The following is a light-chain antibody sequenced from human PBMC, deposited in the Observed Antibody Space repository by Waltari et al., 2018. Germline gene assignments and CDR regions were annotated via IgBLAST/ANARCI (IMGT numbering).Light chain of an antibody. V-gene: IGKV3-20*01. CDR1: QCVGRS. CDR2: DAS. CDR3: QHYVRLPAT. J-gene: IGKJ1*01. Sequence: VLTQSPGTLPLSPGERATLACRASQCVGRSLAWYQQKPGQAPRLLIYDASRRATGIPDRFSGSGSGTDFSLTISTLEPEDFAVYYCQHYVRLPATFGQGTKVEI.